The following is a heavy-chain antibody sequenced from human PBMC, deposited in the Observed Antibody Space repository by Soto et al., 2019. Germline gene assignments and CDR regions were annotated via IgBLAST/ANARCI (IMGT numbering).Heavy chain of an antibody. Sequence: SVKVSCKASGYTFTSYYMHWVRQAPGQGLEWMGRIIPILGIANYAQKFQGRVTITADKSTSTAYMELSSLRSEDTAVYYCARGYYYGSGSYVNWFDPWGQGTLVTVPS. CDR1: GYTFTSYY. CDR3: ARGYYYGSGSYVNWFDP. CDR2: IIPILGIA. D-gene: IGHD3-10*01. V-gene: IGHV1-69*04. J-gene: IGHJ5*02.